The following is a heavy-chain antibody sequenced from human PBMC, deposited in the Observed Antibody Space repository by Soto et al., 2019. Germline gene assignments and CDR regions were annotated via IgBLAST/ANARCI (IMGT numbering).Heavy chain of an antibody. Sequence: QLQLQESGPGLVKPSETLSLTCTVSGGSISSSSYYWGWIRQPPGKGLEWIGSIYYSGSTYYNPSLKRRVTISVDTSTNQSSLKLSSVTAADTAVYYWARHSGHIFFDYWGQGTLVTVSS. CDR1: GGSISSSSYY. CDR2: IYYSGST. D-gene: IGHD5-12*01. J-gene: IGHJ4*02. V-gene: IGHV4-39*01. CDR3: ARHSGHIFFDY.